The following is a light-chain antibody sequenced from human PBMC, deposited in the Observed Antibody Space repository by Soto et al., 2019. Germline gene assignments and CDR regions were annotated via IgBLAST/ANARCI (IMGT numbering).Light chain of an antibody. J-gene: IGKJ1*01. CDR1: QSISDW. CDR3: QHYDSYSPWS. CDR2: DAS. Sequence: DIQMTQSPSTLSASIGDRVTITCRASQSISDWLAWYQQKPGIAPKVLIYDASTLETGVPSRFSGSGSGTDFTLTISSLQPDDFATYYCQHYDSYSPWSFGQGTKVDVK. V-gene: IGKV1-5*01.